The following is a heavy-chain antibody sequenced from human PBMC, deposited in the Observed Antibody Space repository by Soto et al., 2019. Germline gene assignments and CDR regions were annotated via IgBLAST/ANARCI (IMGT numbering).Heavy chain of an antibody. CDR3: AKSLGGYDSSGYRPIAYFDY. Sequence: PGGSLRLSCAASGFTFSSYAMSWVRQAPGKGLEWVSAISGSGGSTYYADSVKGRFTISRDNSKNTLYLQMNSLRAEDTAVYYCAKSLGGYDSSGYRPIAYFDYWGQGTLVTVSS. D-gene: IGHD3-22*01. V-gene: IGHV3-23*01. CDR2: ISGSGGST. J-gene: IGHJ4*02. CDR1: GFTFSSYA.